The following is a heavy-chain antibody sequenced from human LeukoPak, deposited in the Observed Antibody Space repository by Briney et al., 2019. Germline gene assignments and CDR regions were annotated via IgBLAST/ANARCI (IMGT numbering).Heavy chain of an antibody. V-gene: IGHV3-48*04. D-gene: IGHD4-23*01. CDR3: ARCPRWAHFDY. CDR2: ISSSGRAI. J-gene: IGHJ4*02. CDR1: GFIFSNYA. Sequence: GGSLRLSCAASGFIFSNYAMSWVRQAPGKGLEWVSYISSSGRAIYYADSVKGRFTVSRDNAKNSLYLQMNSLRAEDTAVYYCARCPRWAHFDYWGQGTLVTVSS.